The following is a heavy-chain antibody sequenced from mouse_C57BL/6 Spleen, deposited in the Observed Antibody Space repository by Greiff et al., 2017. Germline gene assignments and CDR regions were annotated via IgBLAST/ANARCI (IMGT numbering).Heavy chain of an antibody. V-gene: IGHV1-80*01. CDR1: GYAFSSYW. Sequence: QVQLQQSGAELVKPGASVKLSCKASGYAFSSYWMNWVKQRPGKGLEWIGQIYPGDGDTNYNGKFKGKATLAADKTSSTVYMQLSSLTSEDAAVYFCARGGNNYAMDYWGQGTSVTVSS. CDR2: IYPGDGDT. CDR3: ARGGNNYAMDY. D-gene: IGHD5-1-1*01. J-gene: IGHJ4*01.